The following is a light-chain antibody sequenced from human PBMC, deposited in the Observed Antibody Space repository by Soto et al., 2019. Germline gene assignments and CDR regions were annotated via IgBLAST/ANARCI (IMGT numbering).Light chain of an antibody. Sequence: DIQMTQSPSSLSASVGDRITITCRPSQTISSYLNWYQQKPGKPPKLLIYGASSLQTGVPSRFSGSGSGTDFTLTISSLQPEDCATYYCQQYNVYSWTFGQGTKVDI. CDR1: QTISSY. CDR3: QQYNVYSWT. V-gene: IGKV1-39*01. CDR2: GAS. J-gene: IGKJ1*01.